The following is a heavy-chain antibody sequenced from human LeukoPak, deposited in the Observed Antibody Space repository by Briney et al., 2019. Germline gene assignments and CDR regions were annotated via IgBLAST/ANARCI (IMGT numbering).Heavy chain of an antibody. CDR3: ARGSPTIVGALQY. CDR1: GFTFSSYS. CDR2: ISSSSSYI. Sequence: GGSLRLSCAASGFTFSSYSMNWVRQAPGKGLEWVSSISSSSSYIYYADSVKGRFTISRDNAKNSLYLQMNSLRAEDTAVYYCARGSPTIVGALQYWGQGTLVTVSS. V-gene: IGHV3-21*01. J-gene: IGHJ4*02. D-gene: IGHD1-26*01.